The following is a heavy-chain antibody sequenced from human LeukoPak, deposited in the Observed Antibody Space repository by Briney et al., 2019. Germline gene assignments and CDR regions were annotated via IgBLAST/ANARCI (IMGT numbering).Heavy chain of an antibody. CDR2: IYSGGST. CDR1: GFTFSSYA. J-gene: IGHJ4*02. Sequence: GGSLRLSCAASGFTFSSYAMHWVRQAPGKGLEWVSLIYSGGSTYYADSVKGRFTISRANSNNTLYLQMNSLRAEDTAVYYCARDHFGSSWYWDYWGQGTLVTVSS. CDR3: ARDHFGSSWYWDY. V-gene: IGHV3-53*01. D-gene: IGHD6-13*01.